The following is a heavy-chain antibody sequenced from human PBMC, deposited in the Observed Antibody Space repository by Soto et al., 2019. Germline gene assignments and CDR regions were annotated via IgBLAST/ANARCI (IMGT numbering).Heavy chain of an antibody. D-gene: IGHD2-15*01. CDR3: ARGLRCSGGSCYAYYYYYYYMDV. CDR2: MNPNSGNT. CDR1: GYTFTSYD. J-gene: IGHJ6*03. Sequence: ASVKVSCKASGYTFTSYDINWVRKATGQGLEWMGWMNPNSGNTGYAQKFQGRVTMTRNTSISTAYMELSSLRSEDTAVYYCARGLRCSGGSCYAYYYYYYYMDVWGKGTTVTVSS. V-gene: IGHV1-8*01.